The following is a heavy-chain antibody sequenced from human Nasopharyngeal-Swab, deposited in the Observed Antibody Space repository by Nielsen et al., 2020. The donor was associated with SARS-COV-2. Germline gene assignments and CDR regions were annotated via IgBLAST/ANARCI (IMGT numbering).Heavy chain of an antibody. V-gene: IGHV1-69*13. J-gene: IGHJ4*02. Sequence: SVKVSCQASGGSFSNYAISWLRQAPGQGLEWVGGVNPVFRTPNYAQKFQGRISLTADDSTSTAYLELSSLTSEDTAVYYCARDGVSRGFDYWGQGTPVTVSS. D-gene: IGHD2-2*01. CDR2: VNPVFRTP. CDR3: ARDGVSRGFDY. CDR1: GGSFSNYA.